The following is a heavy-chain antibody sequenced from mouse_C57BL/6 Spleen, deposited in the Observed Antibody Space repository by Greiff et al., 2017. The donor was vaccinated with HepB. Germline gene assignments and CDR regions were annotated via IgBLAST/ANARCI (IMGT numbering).Heavy chain of an antibody. Sequence: EVMLVESGPELVKPGDSVKISCKASGYSFTGYFMNWVMQSHGKSLEWIGRINPYNGDTFYNQKFKGKATLTVDKSSSTAHMELRSLTSEDSAVYYCARWDYYGYYFDYWGQGTTLTVSS. J-gene: IGHJ2*01. CDR3: ARWDYYGYYFDY. V-gene: IGHV1-20*01. CDR2: INPYNGDT. D-gene: IGHD1-1*01. CDR1: GYSFTGYF.